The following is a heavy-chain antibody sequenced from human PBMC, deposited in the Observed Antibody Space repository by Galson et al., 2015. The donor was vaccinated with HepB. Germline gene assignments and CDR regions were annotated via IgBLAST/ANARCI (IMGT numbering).Heavy chain of an antibody. CDR2: ISHSGNTN. D-gene: IGHD2-21*02. CDR3: ARHQDCGDDCYSHAFDI. CDR1: GYTFRDYY. V-gene: IGHV3-11*01. Sequence: SLRLSCAASGYTFRDYYMSWIRQAPGKGLEWVSYISHSGNTNDYGDSVKGRFTISRDNAKNSLYLQMSSLRAEDTAVYYCARHQDCGDDCYSHAFDIWGQGIMVTVSS. J-gene: IGHJ3*02.